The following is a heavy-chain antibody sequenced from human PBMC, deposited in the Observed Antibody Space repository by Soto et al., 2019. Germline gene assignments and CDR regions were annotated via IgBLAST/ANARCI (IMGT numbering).Heavy chain of an antibody. D-gene: IGHD1-26*01. V-gene: IGHV1-3*01. CDR2: INVGNGNT. CDR1: GYTYISYS. Sequence: ASVKVSCKASGYTYISYSMHWVRQAPGQRLEWMGWINVGNGNTKYSQNLQGRVTIYQDTSASTAYMELSSLTSEDTAVYYCAREKWASRSRWLAPWGQGTLVTVSS. CDR3: AREKWASRSRWLAP. J-gene: IGHJ5*02.